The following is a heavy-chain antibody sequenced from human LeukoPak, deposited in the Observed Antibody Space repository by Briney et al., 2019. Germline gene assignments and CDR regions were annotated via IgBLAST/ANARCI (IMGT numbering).Heavy chain of an antibody. J-gene: IGHJ4*02. D-gene: IGHD6-19*01. CDR1: GGSTSSSSYY. Sequence: PSETLSLTCTVSGGSTSSSSYYWGWIRQPPGKGLEWIGSIYYSGSTYYNPSLKSRVTISVDTSKNQFSLKLSSVTAADTAVYYCASTGYSSGWYYFDYWGQGTLVTVSS. CDR2: IYYSGST. CDR3: ASTGYSSGWYYFDY. V-gene: IGHV4-39*01.